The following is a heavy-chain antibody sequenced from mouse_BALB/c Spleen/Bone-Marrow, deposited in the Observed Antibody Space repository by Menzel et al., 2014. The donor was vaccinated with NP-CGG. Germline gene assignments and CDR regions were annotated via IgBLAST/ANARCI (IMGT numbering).Heavy chain of an antibody. CDR3: ARDPLYYYA. Sequence: VQLQQSGGGLVQPGGSLKLSCAASRFTFSSYGMSWVRQTPDKRLELVATINSNGGSTYYPDSVKGRFTISRDNAKNTLYLQMSSLKSEDTAMYYCARDPLYYYAWGQGTLVTVSA. J-gene: IGHJ3*01. V-gene: IGHV5-6-3*01. CDR2: INSNGGST. CDR1: RFTFSSYG. D-gene: IGHD1-1*01.